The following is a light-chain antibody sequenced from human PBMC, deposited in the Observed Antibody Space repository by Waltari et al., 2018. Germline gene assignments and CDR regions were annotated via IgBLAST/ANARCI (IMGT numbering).Light chain of an antibody. CDR1: TSDVGSDNY. V-gene: IGLV2-14*03. CDR3: SSYTTNTRV. CDR2: DVN. Sequence: QSALTQPASVSASPGQSLTISCPGTTSDVGSDNYVSWYQQHPGSAPKLLINDVNNQPSGVSIRFSGSKSFNAASLTSSGLQAEDEADYYCSSYTTNTRVFGGGTKLTV. J-gene: IGLJ2*01.